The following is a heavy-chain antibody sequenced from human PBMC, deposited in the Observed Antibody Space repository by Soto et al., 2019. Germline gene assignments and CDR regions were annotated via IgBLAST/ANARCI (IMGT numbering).Heavy chain of an antibody. CDR3: ARSVGDCSGGSCTYFDY. D-gene: IGHD2-15*01. J-gene: IGHJ4*02. V-gene: IGHV4-34*01. Sequence: SETLSLTCAVYGGSFSGYYWSWIRQPPGKGLEWIGEINHSGSTNYNPSLKSRVTISVDTSKNQFSLKLSSVTAADTAVYYCARSVGDCSGGSCTYFDYWGQGTLVTVSS. CDR2: INHSGST. CDR1: GGSFSGYY.